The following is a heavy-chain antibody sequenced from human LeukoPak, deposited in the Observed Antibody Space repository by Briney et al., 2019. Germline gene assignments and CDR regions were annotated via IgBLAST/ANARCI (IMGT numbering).Heavy chain of an antibody. CDR2: INPSGSI. J-gene: IGHJ4*02. CDR1: GSSFSGFY. CDR3: ARGQAGGAAD. Sequence: SETLSLTCAVYGSSFSGFYWSWIRQPPGKGLEWIGEINPSGSINYNPSLKSRATLLVDTSKNQFSLKLRSVTAADTAVYYCARGQAGGAADWGQGTLVTVSS. V-gene: IGHV4-34*01. D-gene: IGHD6-25*01.